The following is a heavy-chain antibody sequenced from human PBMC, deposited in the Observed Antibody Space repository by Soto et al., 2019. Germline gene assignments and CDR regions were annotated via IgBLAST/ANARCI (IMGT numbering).Heavy chain of an antibody. Sequence: GWSLRLSCAASGFTFSNFAMTWVRQAPGKGLQWVSAISGPGGSTYYADSVQRVLTMPRDNSKNTLYLQMNGLRAEDKAIYYCAKDLEGQCLGHNWFDPWGQGTLVTVSS. CDR2: ISGPGGST. J-gene: IGHJ5*02. D-gene: IGHD6-19*01. V-gene: IGHV3-23*01. CDR1: GFTFSNFA. CDR3: AKDLEGQCLGHNWFDP.